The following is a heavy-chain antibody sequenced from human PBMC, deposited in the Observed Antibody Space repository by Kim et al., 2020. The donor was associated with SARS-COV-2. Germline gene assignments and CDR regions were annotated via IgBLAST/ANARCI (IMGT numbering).Heavy chain of an antibody. J-gene: IGHJ6*02. D-gene: IGHD3-10*01. V-gene: IGHV3-23*01. CDR3: ANYGSGSYYMSYYYYGMGV. CDR2: ISVSGGST. CDR1: GFTFSSYA. Sequence: GGSLRLSCAASGFTFSSYAMSWVRQAPGKGLEWVSAISVSGGSTYYADSVKGRFTISRDNSKNTLYLQMNSLRAEDTAVYYCANYGSGSYYMSYYYYGMGVCGHGTPGTVSS.